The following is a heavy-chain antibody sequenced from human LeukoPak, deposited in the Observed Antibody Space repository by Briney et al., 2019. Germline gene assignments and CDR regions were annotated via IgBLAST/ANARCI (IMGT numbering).Heavy chain of an antibody. Sequence: ASVKVSCKASGYPFTGYYMHWVRQAPGQGLEWMGWINPDTGATDIAQKFQGRVAMTRDTSISAAYMELSRLRSDDTAVYFCTRDHCSYINCYEDYYYGMDVWGQGTTVTVSS. CDR2: INPDTGAT. J-gene: IGHJ6*02. V-gene: IGHV1-2*02. CDR3: TRDHCSYINCYEDYYYGMDV. CDR1: GYPFTGYY. D-gene: IGHD2-15*01.